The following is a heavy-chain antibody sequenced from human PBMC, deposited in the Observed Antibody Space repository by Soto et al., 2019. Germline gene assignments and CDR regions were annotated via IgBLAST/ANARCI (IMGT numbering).Heavy chain of an antibody. CDR3: ARAVVGAYYFDY. CDR1: GGSISSGGYS. CDR2: IYHSGST. J-gene: IGHJ4*02. D-gene: IGHD1-26*01. V-gene: IGHV4-30-2*01. Sequence: SETLSLTCAVSGGSISSGGYSWSWIRQPPGKGLEWFGYIYHSGSTDYNPSLKSRVTISVDRSKNQFSLKLSSVTAADTAVYYCARAVVGAYYFDYWGQGTLVTVSS.